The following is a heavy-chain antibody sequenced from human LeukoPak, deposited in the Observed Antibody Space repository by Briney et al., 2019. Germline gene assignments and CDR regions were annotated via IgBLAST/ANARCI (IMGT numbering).Heavy chain of an antibody. CDR3: ARGEQRRRNDILTGYRLGY. V-gene: IGHV1-8*01. CDR2: MNPNSGNT. D-gene: IGHD3-9*01. CDR1: GYAFTSSD. Sequence: ASVKVSCKASGYAFTSSDINWVRQATGQGLEWMGWMNPNSGNTGYAQKFQGRVTMNRNTSISTAYMELSSLRSEDTAVYYCARGEQRRRNDILTGYRLGYWGQGTLVTVSS. J-gene: IGHJ4*02.